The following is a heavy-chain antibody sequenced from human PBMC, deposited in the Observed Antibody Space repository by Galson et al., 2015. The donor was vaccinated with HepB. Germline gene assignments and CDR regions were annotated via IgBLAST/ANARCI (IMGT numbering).Heavy chain of an antibody. D-gene: IGHD5-24*01. J-gene: IGHJ6*02. CDR3: ARDSVNRRDGSVGYYYYGMDV. V-gene: IGHV1-2*04. CDR1: GYTFTGYY. Sequence: SVKVSCKASGYTFTGYYMHWVRQAPGQGLEWMGWINPNSGGTNYAQKFQGWVTMTRDTSISTAYMELSRLRSDDTAVYYCARDSVNRRDGSVGYYYYGMDVWGQGTTVTVSS. CDR2: INPNSGGT.